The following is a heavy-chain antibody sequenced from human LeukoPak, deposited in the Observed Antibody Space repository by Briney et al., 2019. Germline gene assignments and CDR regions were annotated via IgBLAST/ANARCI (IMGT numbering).Heavy chain of an antibody. CDR2: ISYSGYT. CDR1: GYSFTSGHY. V-gene: IGHV4-38-2*02. D-gene: IGHD4-23*01. Sequence: PSETLSLTCSVSGYSFTSGHYWGWIRQPPGKGLEWIGFISYSGYTSYSPSLKSRVAISVDTSKSQFSLRLSSLTAADTAIYYCARGRNDNGGMFFDSWAQGTLVTVSS. CDR3: ARGRNDNGGMFFDS. J-gene: IGHJ4*02.